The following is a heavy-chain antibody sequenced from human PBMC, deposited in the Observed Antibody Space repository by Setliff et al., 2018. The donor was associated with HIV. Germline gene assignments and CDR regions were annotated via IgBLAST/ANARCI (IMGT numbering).Heavy chain of an antibody. V-gene: IGHV3-21*04. D-gene: IGHD5-18*01. CDR1: GFTFNNYW. CDR2: ISSTSTYI. J-gene: IGHJ2*01. CDR3: ADSPPAPYSYGYHNGM. Sequence: GGSLRLSCAASGFTFNNYWMNWVRQAPGKGLEWVSSISSTSTYIYYADSVKGRFTISRDNAKNSLYLHMNSLRAEDTAVYYCADSPPAPYSYGYHNGMWGRGTLVTVSS.